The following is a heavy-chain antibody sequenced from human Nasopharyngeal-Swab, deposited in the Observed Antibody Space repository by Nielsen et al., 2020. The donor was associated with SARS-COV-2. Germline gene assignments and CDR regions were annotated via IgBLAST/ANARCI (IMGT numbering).Heavy chain of an antibody. J-gene: IGHJ5*02. Sequence: SETLSLTCTVSGGSISSSSYYWGWIRQPPGKGLEWIGCIYYSGSTYYNPSLKSRVTISVDTSKNQFSLKLSSVTAADTAVYYCASSPFRITIFGVVIGNWFDPWGQGTLVTVSS. CDR1: GGSISSSSYY. V-gene: IGHV4-39*01. CDR2: IYYSGST. CDR3: ASSPFRITIFGVVIGNWFDP. D-gene: IGHD3-3*01.